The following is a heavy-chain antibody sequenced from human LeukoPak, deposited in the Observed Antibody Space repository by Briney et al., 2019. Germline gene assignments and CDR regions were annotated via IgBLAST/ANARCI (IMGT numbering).Heavy chain of an antibody. CDR3: AREYSDSYGVIGHFDS. Sequence: PGGSLRLSCAASESTFRNFAMHWVRQTPDKGLEWVAPISFDGVTTYYADSVRGRFAISRDNSKNTLFLQMNSLRGEDTAVYYCAREYSDSYGVIGHFDSWGQGTLVPVSS. D-gene: IGHD2-21*01. CDR2: ISFDGVTT. V-gene: IGHV3-30*09. J-gene: IGHJ4*02. CDR1: ESTFRNFA.